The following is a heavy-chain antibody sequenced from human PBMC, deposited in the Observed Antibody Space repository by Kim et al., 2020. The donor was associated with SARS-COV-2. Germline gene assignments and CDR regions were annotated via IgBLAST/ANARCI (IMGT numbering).Heavy chain of an antibody. Sequence: SETLSLTCTVSGGSISSSCYYWGWIRQPPGKGLEWIGSIYYSGSTYYNPSLKSRVTISVDTSKNQFSLKLSSVTAADAAVYYCASLDWQLVLYWGEGIVV. CDR3: ASLDWQLVLY. V-gene: IGHV4-39*01. CDR1: GGSISSSCYY. CDR2: IYYSGST. D-gene: IGHD6-13*01. J-gene: IGHJ4*02.